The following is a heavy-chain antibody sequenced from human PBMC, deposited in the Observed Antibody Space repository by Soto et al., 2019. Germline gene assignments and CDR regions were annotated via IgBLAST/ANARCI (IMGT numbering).Heavy chain of an antibody. CDR3: ARDNWNRKSNCYYYGMDV. D-gene: IGHD1-20*01. V-gene: IGHV1-69*12. Sequence: QVQLVQSGAEVKKPGSSVKVSCKASGGTFSSYAISWVRQAPGQGLEWMGGIIPIFGTANYAQKFQGRVTSTADESTSTADMEQSSLRSEDTAVYYCARDNWNRKSNCYYYGMDVWGQGTTVTVSS. CDR2: IIPIFGTA. CDR1: GGTFSSYA. J-gene: IGHJ6*02.